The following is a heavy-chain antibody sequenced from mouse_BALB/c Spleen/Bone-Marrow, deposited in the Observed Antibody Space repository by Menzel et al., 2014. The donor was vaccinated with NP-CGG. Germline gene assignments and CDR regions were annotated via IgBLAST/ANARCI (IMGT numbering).Heavy chain of an antibody. CDR1: GFNIKDYY. CDR2: IDPENGNT. J-gene: IGHJ2*01. Sequence: VQLKESGAELVRPGALAKLSCKASGFNIKDYYMHWVKQRPEQGLEWIGWIDPENGNTIYDPKFQGKASITADTSSNTAYLQLSSLTSEDTAVHYCASYYGSSYDYFDYWGQGTTLTVSS. CDR3: ASYYGSSYDYFDY. V-gene: IGHV14-1*02. D-gene: IGHD1-1*01.